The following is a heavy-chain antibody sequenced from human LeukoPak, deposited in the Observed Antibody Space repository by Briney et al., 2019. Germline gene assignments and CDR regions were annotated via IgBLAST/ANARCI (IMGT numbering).Heavy chain of an antibody. J-gene: IGHJ4*02. CDR2: IFSGGNT. CDR1: GFTVSSNY. CDR3: ARVGPGYTYVYGAPYYFDS. Sequence: GGSLRLSCAASGFTVSSNYMSWVRQAPGKGLEWVSLIFSGGNTYYADSVKGRFTISRHNSGNTLYLQMNSLRAEDTAVYYCARVGPGYTYVYGAPYYFDSRGQGTLVTVSS. V-gene: IGHV3-53*04. D-gene: IGHD5-18*01.